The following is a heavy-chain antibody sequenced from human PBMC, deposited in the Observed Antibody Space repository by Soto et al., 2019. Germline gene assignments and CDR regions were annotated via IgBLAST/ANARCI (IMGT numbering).Heavy chain of an antibody. D-gene: IGHD1-26*01. CDR3: ARHARIVGASIWFDP. V-gene: IGHV4-39*01. CDR1: GFNISSSSYY. Sequence: SETLSLTSTVSGFNISSSSYYWGWIRQPPGKGLEWIGSIYYSGSTYYNPSLKSRVTISVDTSKNQFSLKLSSVTAADAAVYYCARHARIVGASIWFDPWGQGTLVTVSS. J-gene: IGHJ5*02. CDR2: IYYSGST.